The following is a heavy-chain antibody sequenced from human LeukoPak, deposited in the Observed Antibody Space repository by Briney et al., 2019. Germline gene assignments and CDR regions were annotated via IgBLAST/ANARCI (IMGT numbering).Heavy chain of an antibody. CDR1: GGSISSGSYY. D-gene: IGHD3-3*01. CDR3: ARSNVSIFGVVITYGFDP. V-gene: IGHV4-61*02. Sequence: PSETLSLTCTVSGGSISSGSYYWSWIRQPPGKGLEWIGRIYTSGSTNYNPSLKSRVTISVDTSKNQFSLKLSSVTAADTAVYYCARSNVSIFGVVITYGFDPWGQGTLVTVSS. J-gene: IGHJ5*02. CDR2: IYTSGST.